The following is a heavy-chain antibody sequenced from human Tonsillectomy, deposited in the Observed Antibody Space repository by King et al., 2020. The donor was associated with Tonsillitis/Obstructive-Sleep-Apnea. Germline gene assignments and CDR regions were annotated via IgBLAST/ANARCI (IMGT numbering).Heavy chain of an antibody. Sequence: QLQESGPGLVKPSGTLSLTCAVSGGSISSSNWWSWVRQPPGKGLEGIWDVFHSGSTNYNPSLKIRVNISVDKSKNQFSLKLSSVSAADTAVYYCARSWTYYDFWSGYYNLYYFDYWGQGTLVTVSS. CDR2: VFHSGST. V-gene: IGHV4-4*02. CDR3: ARSWTYYDFWSGYYNLYYFDY. J-gene: IGHJ4*02. D-gene: IGHD3-3*01. CDR1: GGSISSSNW.